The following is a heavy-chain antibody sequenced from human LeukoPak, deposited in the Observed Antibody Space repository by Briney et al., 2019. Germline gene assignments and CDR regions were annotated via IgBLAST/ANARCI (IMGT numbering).Heavy chain of an antibody. D-gene: IGHD2-2*01. CDR3: AKDFKYGAPSAFDI. CDR1: GFTFSSYG. CDR2: ISYDGSNK. J-gene: IGHJ3*02. V-gene: IGHV3-30*18. Sequence: GGSLRLSCAASGFTFSSYGMHWVRQAPGKGLEWVAVISYDGSNKYYADSVKGRFTISRDNSKNTLYLQMNSLRAEDTAVYYCAKDFKYGAPSAFDIWGQGTMVTVSS.